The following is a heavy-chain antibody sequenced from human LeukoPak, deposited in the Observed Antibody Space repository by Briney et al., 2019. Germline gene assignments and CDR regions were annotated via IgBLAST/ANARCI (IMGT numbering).Heavy chain of an antibody. J-gene: IGHJ4*02. CDR3: AKVLPYCISTSCYAGGLSPPIDY. CDR1: EFTFSTYA. CDR2: RPYDGSNK. Sequence: PGRSLSLSCAATEFTFSTYAMHWVRQATGKGLEWVPVRPYDGSNKYYADSVKGRFTISRDNSKKTLYLQMNSLRAEDTAVYYCAKVLPYCISTSCYAGGLSPPIDYWGQGTLVTVSS. V-gene: IGHV3-30*04. D-gene: IGHD2-2*01.